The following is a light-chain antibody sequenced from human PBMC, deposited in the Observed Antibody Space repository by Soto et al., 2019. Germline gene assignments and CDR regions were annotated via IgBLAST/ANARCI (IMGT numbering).Light chain of an antibody. V-gene: IGKV3-15*01. CDR3: QQYNNWPFS. CDR1: QSVSSTY. J-gene: IGKJ5*01. Sequence: EIVLTQSPGTLSLSPGERATLSCRASQSVSSTYLAWYQQKPGQAPGLLIYDVSIRATGVPARFSGTGSETDFTLTISGLQSEDSAVYFCQQYNNWPFSFGQGTRLEIK. CDR2: DVS.